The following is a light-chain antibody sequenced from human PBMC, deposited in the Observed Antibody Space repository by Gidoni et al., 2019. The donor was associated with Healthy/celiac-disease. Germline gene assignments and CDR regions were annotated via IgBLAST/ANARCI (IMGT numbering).Light chain of an antibody. CDR1: SLRSYY. CDR3: NSRDSSGNHLV. CDR2: CKN. V-gene: IGLV3-19*01. Sequence: SSELTQDPAVSVALGQTVRITCQGDSLRSYYAIWYQQKPGQAPVRVIYCKNNRPSGIPDRFSCSSSGNTASLTITGAQAEDEADYYCNSRDSSGNHLVFGGGTKLTVL. J-gene: IGLJ2*01.